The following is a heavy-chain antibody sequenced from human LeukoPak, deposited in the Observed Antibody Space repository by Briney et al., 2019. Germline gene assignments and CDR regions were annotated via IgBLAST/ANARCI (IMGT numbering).Heavy chain of an antibody. V-gene: IGHV1-2*02. CDR3: ARDHDYGPDY. D-gene: IGHD4/OR15-4a*01. CDR2: IKPDSGAT. J-gene: IGHJ4*02. Sequence: ASLKVSCKASGFTFSDHYMHWLRQAPGQGLEWMGWIKPDSGATNYAQMFQGRFTVSRDVSINTLYMELSSLTSDDTAMYYCARDHDYGPDYWGQGTLVTVSA. CDR1: GFTFSDHY.